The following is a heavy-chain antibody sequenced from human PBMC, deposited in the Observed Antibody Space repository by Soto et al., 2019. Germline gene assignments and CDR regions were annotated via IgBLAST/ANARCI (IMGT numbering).Heavy chain of an antibody. D-gene: IGHD5-18*01. V-gene: IGHV5-10-1*01. CDR2: IDPSDSYT. CDR3: ACVGYSYGYDSDYYYYGMDV. Sequence: RGESLKISCKGSGYSFTSYWISWVRQMPGKGLEWMGRIDPSDSYTNYSPSFQGHVTISADKSISTAYLQWSSLKASDTAMYYCACVGYSYGYDSDYYYYGMDVWGQGTTVTVSS. J-gene: IGHJ6*02. CDR1: GYSFTSYW.